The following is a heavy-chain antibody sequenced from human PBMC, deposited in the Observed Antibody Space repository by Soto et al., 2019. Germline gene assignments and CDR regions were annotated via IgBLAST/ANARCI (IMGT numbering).Heavy chain of an antibody. CDR1: GGTFRGYY. J-gene: IGHJ5*02. CDR2: INHSEST. Sequence: PSFTLSVTGAVCGGTFRGYYWSGIRQPLGKGLQWIGEINHSESTTFNPPLKSRVTISVDTSKNQFSLKRSSVTAATTAVYYCARGSRYCSGGSCYYWFDPWGQGTLVTVSS. D-gene: IGHD2-15*01. CDR3: ARGSRYCSGGSCYYWFDP. V-gene: IGHV4-34*01.